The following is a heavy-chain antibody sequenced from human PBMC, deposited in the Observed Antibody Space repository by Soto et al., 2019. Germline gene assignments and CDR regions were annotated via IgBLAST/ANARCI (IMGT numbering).Heavy chain of an antibody. CDR1: GYSFTSYW. CDR3: AKNHREAVAGPNYGMDV. J-gene: IGHJ6*02. D-gene: IGHD6-19*01. V-gene: IGHV5-51*01. Sequence: GESLKISCKGSGYSFTSYWIGWVRQMPGKGLEWMGIIYPGDSDTRYSPSFQGQVTISADKSISTPYLQWSSLKASDTAMYYCAKNHREAVAGPNYGMDVWGQGTTVTVSS. CDR2: IYPGDSDT.